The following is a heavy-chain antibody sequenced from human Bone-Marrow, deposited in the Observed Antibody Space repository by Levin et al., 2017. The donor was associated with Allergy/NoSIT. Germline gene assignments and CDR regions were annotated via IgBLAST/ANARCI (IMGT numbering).Heavy chain of an antibody. V-gene: IGHV4-61*01. CDR2: IYYSGST. CDR1: GVSVSSGSYY. D-gene: IGHD2-15*01. Sequence: PSETLSLTCTVSGVSVSSGSYYWSWIRQPPGKGLEWIGYIYYSGSTDYNPSLKSRVTISVDTSKNQFSLKLSSVTAADTAEYYCARELGYCSGGRCYSASYRNYYYDYMDVWGKGTTVTVSS. J-gene: IGHJ6*03. CDR3: ARELGYCSGGRCYSASYRNYYYDYMDV.